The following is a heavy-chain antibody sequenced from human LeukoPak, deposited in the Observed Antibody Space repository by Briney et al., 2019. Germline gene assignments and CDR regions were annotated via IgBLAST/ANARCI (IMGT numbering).Heavy chain of an antibody. CDR1: GFTFSSYG. CDR2: IRYDGSNK. CDR3: AKPSRTLIVPAAMGFDY. V-gene: IGHV3-30*02. D-gene: IGHD2-2*01. Sequence: GGSLRLSCAASGFTFSSYGMHWVCQAPGKGLEWVAFIRYDGSNKYYADSVRGRFTISRDNSKNTLYLQMNSLRAEDTAVYYCAKPSRTLIVPAAMGFDYWGQGTLVTVSS. J-gene: IGHJ4*02.